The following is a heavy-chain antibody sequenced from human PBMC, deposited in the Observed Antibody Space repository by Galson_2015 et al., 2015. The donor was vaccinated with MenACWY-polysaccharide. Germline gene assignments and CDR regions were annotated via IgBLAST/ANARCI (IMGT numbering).Heavy chain of an antibody. J-gene: IGHJ4*02. Sequence: SLRLSCAASEFTFSGYWMHWVRQAPGKGLVWVSRINGAGSTTSCADSVKGRFTISRDNAQHMLYLQMNSLRAEDTAVYYCARGGDGHGNFDYWGQGILVTVSS. CDR2: INGAGSTT. V-gene: IGHV3-74*01. CDR1: EFTFSGYW. CDR3: ARGGDGHGNFDY. D-gene: IGHD5-24*01.